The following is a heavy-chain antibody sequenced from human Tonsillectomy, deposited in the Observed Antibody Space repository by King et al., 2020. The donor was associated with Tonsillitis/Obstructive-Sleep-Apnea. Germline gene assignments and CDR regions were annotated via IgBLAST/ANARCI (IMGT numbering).Heavy chain of an antibody. CDR1: GYTFTSYY. V-gene: IGHV1-46*01. Sequence: QLVQSGAEVKKPGASVKVSCKASGYTFTSYYMHWVRQAPGQGLEWMGIINHSGGSTSYAQKFQGRVTMTRDTSTRTVYMELSSLRSEDTAGYYCARDIVVVVAARGSNWFDPWGQGTLVTVSS. J-gene: IGHJ5*02. CDR2: INHSGGST. D-gene: IGHD2-15*01. CDR3: ARDIVVVVAARGSNWFDP.